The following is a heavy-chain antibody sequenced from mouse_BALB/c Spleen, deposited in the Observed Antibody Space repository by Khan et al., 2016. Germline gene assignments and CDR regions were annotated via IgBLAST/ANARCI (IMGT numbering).Heavy chain of an antibody. J-gene: IGHJ2*01. CDR3: AKEGGYYGLY. V-gene: IGHV1-20*01. CDR1: GYSFTGYY. D-gene: IGHD1-1*01. CDR2: VNPHSGGS. Sequence: VQLQQSGPVLVKPGTSVKISCKASGYSFTGYYIHWVKQSHGKSLEWIGRVNPHSGGSSYNQNFRDKAILTVDNSSSTAYMDLRSLTSEDSAVYYCAKEGGYYGLYWGQGTTLTVSS.